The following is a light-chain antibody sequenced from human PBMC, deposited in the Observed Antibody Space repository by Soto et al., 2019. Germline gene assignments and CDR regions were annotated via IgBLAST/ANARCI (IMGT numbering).Light chain of an antibody. CDR2: DAS. J-gene: IGKJ5*01. Sequence: EVVLTQSPATLSLSPGERATLSCRASQSVSSYLAWYQQKPGQAPRLLIYDASNRATGIPARFSGSGSGTDFALAICSLEAEDCAVYFCEARRKWAWRFGQGTRLDIK. CDR1: QSVSSY. V-gene: IGKV3-11*01. CDR3: EARRKWAWR.